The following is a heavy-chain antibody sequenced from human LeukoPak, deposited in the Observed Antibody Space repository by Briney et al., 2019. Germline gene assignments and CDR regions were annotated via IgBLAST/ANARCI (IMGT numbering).Heavy chain of an antibody. J-gene: IGHJ4*02. CDR3: ARHVEPSSGWSAFDY. CDR2: IYYSGST. D-gene: IGHD6-19*01. V-gene: IGHV4-39*01. CDR1: GGSISSSSYY. Sequence: SETLSLTCTVSGGSISSSSYYWGRIRQPPGKGLEWIGSIYYSGSTYYNPSLKSRVTISVDTSKNQFSLKLSSVTAADTAVYYCARHVEPSSGWSAFDYWGQGTLVTVSS.